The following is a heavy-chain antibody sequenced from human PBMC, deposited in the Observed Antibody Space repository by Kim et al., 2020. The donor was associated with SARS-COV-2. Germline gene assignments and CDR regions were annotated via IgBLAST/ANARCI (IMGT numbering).Heavy chain of an antibody. J-gene: IGHJ4*02. CDR3: AKDSSAGIVGATYFDY. D-gene: IGHD1-26*01. CDR2: ISWNSGSI. Sequence: GGSLRLSCAASGFTFDDYAMHWVRQAPGKGLEWVSGISWNSGSIGYADSVKGRFTISRDNAKNSLYLQMNSLRAEDTALYYCAKDSSAGIVGATYFDYWGQGPLVTVSS. V-gene: IGHV3-9*01. CDR1: GFTFDDYA.